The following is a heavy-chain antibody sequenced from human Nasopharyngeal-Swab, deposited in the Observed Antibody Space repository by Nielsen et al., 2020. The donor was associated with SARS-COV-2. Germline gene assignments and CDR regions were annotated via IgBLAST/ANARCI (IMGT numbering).Heavy chain of an antibody. CDR2: ISSSSSTI. CDR1: GFTFSSYS. D-gene: IGHD6-13*01. J-gene: IGHJ4*02. CDR3: ASERTPLAATGTLDY. Sequence: GGSLRLSCAASGFTFSSYSMNWVRQAPGKGLEWVSYISSSSSTIYYADSVKGRFTISRDNAKNSLYLQMNSLRAEDTAVYYCASERTPLAATGTLDYWGQGTLVTVSS. V-gene: IGHV3-48*04.